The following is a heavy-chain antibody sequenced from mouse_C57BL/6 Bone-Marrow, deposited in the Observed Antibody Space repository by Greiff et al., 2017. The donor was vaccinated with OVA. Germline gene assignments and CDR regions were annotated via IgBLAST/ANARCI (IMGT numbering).Heavy chain of an antibody. CDR3: ARFITTVVCYFDV. D-gene: IGHD1-1*01. CDR1: GFTFSSYA. J-gene: IGHJ1*03. Sequence: EVMLVESGGGLVKPGGSLKLSCAASGFTFSSYAMSWVRQTPEKRLEWVATISDGGSYTYYPDNVKGRFTITRDNAKNNLYLQMSHLKSEDTAMYYCARFITTVVCYFDVWGTGTTVTVSS. CDR2: ISDGGSYT. V-gene: IGHV5-4*03.